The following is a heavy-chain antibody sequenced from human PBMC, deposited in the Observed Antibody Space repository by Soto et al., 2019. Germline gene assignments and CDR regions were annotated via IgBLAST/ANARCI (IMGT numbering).Heavy chain of an antibody. V-gene: IGHV4-4*02. CDR2: VYHSGST. J-gene: IGHJ4*02. CDR3: ARVATKSSKTPGNFDF. CDR1: GGSIRRSSW. D-gene: IGHD6-6*01. Sequence: SETLSLTCGVSGGSIRRSSWWSCFRQPPGKGLEWIGEVYHSGSTNLKPSLESRVTMSVDHSRNQFSLRLTSVTAADTAVYYCARVATKSSKTPGNFDFWGEGTLVTVSS.